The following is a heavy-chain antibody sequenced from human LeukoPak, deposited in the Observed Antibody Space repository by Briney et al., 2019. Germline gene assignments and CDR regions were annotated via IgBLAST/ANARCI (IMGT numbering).Heavy chain of an antibody. J-gene: IGHJ4*02. CDR3: ARGGEMATVPHLYYFDD. V-gene: IGHV1-46*01. Sequence: GASVNVSCKASGYTFTSYFIHWVRQAPGQGPEWMGIINPSGGSTTYAQKFQGRVTMTRDTSTTTVYMELSSLRSEDTAVYYCARGGEMATVPHLYYFDDWGQGTLVTVSS. D-gene: IGHD5-24*01. CDR1: GYTFTSYF. CDR2: INPSGGST.